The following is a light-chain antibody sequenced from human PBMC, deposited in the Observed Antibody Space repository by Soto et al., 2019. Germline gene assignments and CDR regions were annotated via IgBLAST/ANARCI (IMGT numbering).Light chain of an antibody. CDR3: QQSYSTPLT. Sequence: DIQMTQSPSSLSASVGDRVTITCRASQSISSYLNWYQQKPGKAPKLLIYAASSLQSGVPSRFSGSGSGTDFTRTISSPQPEDFATYYCQQSYSTPLTFGRGTKVEIK. CDR1: QSISSY. CDR2: AAS. J-gene: IGKJ4*01. V-gene: IGKV1-39*01.